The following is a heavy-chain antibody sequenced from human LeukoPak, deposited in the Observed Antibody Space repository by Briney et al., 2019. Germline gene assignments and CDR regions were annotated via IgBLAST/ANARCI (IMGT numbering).Heavy chain of an antibody. CDR3: TTGGYYGSGSHYYYYGMDV. J-gene: IGHJ6*04. CDR2: SKSKTDGGTT. V-gene: IGHV3-15*01. D-gene: IGHD3-10*01. Sequence: GGSLRLSCTASGFTFINAWMSWVRQAPGKGLEWVGRSKSKTDGGTTDYAAPVKGRFTISRDDSKNTLHLQMNSLKTEDTAVYYCTTGGYYGSGSHYYYYGMDVWGKGATVTVSS. CDR1: GFTFINAW.